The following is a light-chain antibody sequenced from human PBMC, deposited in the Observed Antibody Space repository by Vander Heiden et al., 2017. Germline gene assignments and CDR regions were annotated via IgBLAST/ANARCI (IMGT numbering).Light chain of an antibody. CDR2: RND. CDR3: AAWDDRLKGV. J-gene: IGLJ2*01. V-gene: IGLV1-44*01. Sequence: QSVLPQPPSASGTPGQRVTISCSGSSSNIGRYTVNWYQQLPGTAPKLLIYRNDQRPSGVPDRFSGSKSGTSASLAISGLQSEDEADYYCAAWDDRLKGVFGGGTKLTVL. CDR1: SSNIGRYT.